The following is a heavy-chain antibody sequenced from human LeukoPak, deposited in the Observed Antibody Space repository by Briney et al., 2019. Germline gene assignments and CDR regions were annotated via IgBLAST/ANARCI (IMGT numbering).Heavy chain of an antibody. CDR1: GGSSSGYY. CDR3: ARGRPPVGSSVYYYRYYFDY. Sequence: PSETLSLTCAVYGGSSSGYYWSWIRQPPGKGLEWIGEINHSGSTNYNPSLKSRVTISLDTSKNQFSLKLSSVTAADTAVYYCARGRPPVGSSVYYYRYYFDYWGQGTLVTVSS. J-gene: IGHJ4*02. D-gene: IGHD3-22*01. CDR2: INHSGST. V-gene: IGHV4-34*01.